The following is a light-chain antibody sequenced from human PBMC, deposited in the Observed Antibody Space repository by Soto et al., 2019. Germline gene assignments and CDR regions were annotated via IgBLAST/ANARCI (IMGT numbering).Light chain of an antibody. CDR3: SSYTSSSAPHVV. V-gene: IGLV2-14*01. J-gene: IGLJ2*01. CDR2: EVT. Sequence: QSALTQPASVSGSPGQSITISCTGTSSDVGGYYYVSWYQHHPGKAPKLIIYEVTNRPSGVSSRFSGSNSGNTASLIISGLQAADEAEYYCSSYTSSSAPHVVFGGGTKLTVL. CDR1: SSDVGGYYY.